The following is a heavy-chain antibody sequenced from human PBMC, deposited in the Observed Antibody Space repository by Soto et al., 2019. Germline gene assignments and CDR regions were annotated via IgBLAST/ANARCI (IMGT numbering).Heavy chain of an antibody. D-gene: IGHD3-10*01. CDR1: GGSFSGYY. Sequence: SETLSLTCAVYGGSFSGYYWSWIRQPPGKGLEWIGENNHSGSTNYNPSLKSRVTISVDTSKNQFSLKLSSVIAADTAVYYCARGRSYYYGSGSYYNQYNWFDPWGQGTLVT. V-gene: IGHV4-34*01. CDR3: ARGRSYYYGSGSYYNQYNWFDP. CDR2: NNHSGST. J-gene: IGHJ5*02.